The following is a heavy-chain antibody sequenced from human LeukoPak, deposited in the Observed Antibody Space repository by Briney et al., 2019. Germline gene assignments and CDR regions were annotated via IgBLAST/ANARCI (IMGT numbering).Heavy chain of an antibody. J-gene: IGHJ5*02. CDR3: ARGAPGWLVEDPNWFDP. CDR1: GFTFSSYW. D-gene: IGHD6-19*01. CDR2: INHSGST. V-gene: IGHV4-34*01. Sequence: GSLRLSCAASGFTFSSYWMSWIRQPPGKGLEWIGEINHSGSTNYNPSLKSRVTISVDTSKNQFSLQLNSVTPEDTAVYYCARGAPGWLVEDPNWFDPWGQGTLVTVSS.